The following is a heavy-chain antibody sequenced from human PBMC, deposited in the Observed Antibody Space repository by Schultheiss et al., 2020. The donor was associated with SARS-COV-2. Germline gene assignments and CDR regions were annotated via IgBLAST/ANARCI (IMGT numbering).Heavy chain of an antibody. V-gene: IGHV4-31*03. Sequence: SETLSLTCTVSGGSISSGGYYWSWIRQHPGKGLEWIGYIYYSGSTYYNPSLKSRVTISVDTSKNQFSLKLSSVTAADTAVYYCAREAASSWYSNGMDVWGQGTTVTVSS. CDR2: IYYSGST. J-gene: IGHJ6*02. CDR1: GGSISSGGYY. D-gene: IGHD6-13*01. CDR3: AREAASSWYSNGMDV.